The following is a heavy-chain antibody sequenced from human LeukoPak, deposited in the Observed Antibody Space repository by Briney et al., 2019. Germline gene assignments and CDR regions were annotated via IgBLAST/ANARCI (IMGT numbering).Heavy chain of an antibody. Sequence: SLRLSCTASGFTFGDYAMSWVRQAPGKGLEWVGFIRSKAYGGTTEYAASVKGRFTISRDDSKSIAYLQMNSLKTEDTAVYYCTRDTVVVPAAIYYYYYYGMDVWGKGTTVTVSS. CDR2: IRSKAYGGTT. CDR1: GFTFGDYA. J-gene: IGHJ6*04. D-gene: IGHD2-2*01. CDR3: TRDTVVVPAAIYYYYYYGMDV. V-gene: IGHV3-49*04.